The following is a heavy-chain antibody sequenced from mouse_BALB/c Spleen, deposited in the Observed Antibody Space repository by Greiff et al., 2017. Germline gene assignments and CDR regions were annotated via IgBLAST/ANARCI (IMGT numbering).Heavy chain of an antibody. V-gene: IGHV2-6-7*01. D-gene: IGHD2-14*01. J-gene: IGHJ2*01. CDR2: IWGDGST. Sequence: VQRVESGPGLVAPSQSLSITCTVSGFSFTGYGVHWVRQPPGKGLEWLGMIWGDGSTDYNSALNSRLSISKDNSKSQVFLKMNSLQTDDTARYYCARDGPYDFDYWGQGTTLTVSS. CDR1: GFSFTGYG. CDR3: ARDGPYDFDY.